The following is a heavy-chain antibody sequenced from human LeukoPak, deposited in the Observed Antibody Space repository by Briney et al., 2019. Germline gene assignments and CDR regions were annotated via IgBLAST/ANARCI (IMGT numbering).Heavy chain of an antibody. CDR3: AKDGGGWIDY. CDR2: ISYDGSNK. D-gene: IGHD6-19*01. V-gene: IGHV3-30*04. CDR1: GFTFSSYA. Sequence: PGGSLRLSCAASGFTFSSYAMHWVRQAPGKGLEWVAVISYDGSNKYYADSVKGRFTISRDNSKNTLYLQMNSLRAEDTAVYYCAKDGGGWIDYWGQGTLVTVSS. J-gene: IGHJ4*02.